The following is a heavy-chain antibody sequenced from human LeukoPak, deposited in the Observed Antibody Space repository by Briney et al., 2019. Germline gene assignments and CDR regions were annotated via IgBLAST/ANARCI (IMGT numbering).Heavy chain of an antibody. Sequence: GGSLRLSCAASGFTFSDYYMSWIRQAPGKGLEWVSYISSSGSTIYYADSVKGRFTISRDNAKNSLYLQMNSLRAEDTAVYYCARDLETAYHYFDYWGQGTLVTVSS. CDR3: ARDLETAYHYFDY. CDR1: GFTFSDYY. J-gene: IGHJ4*02. CDR2: ISSSGSTI. D-gene: IGHD1-1*01. V-gene: IGHV3-11*01.